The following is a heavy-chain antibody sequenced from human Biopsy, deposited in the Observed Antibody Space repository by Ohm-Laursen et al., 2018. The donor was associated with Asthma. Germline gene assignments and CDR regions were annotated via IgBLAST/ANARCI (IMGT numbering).Heavy chain of an antibody. CDR1: GFTFGDYW. J-gene: IGHJ4*02. D-gene: IGHD1-14*01. Sequence: SLRLSCAASGFTFGDYWMSWVRQVPGKGLEWVANIKHDGTEKSHVDSLKGRFTISRDNAKNSLYLQMNSLRAEDTAVYYCARDGPELPTELDYWGPGTLVTVSS. V-gene: IGHV3-7*01. CDR2: IKHDGTEK. CDR3: ARDGPELPTELDY.